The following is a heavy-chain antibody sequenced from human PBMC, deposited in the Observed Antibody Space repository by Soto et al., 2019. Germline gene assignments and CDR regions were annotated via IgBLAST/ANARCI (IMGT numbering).Heavy chain of an antibody. CDR2: IYYSGST. D-gene: IGHD2-2*01. Sequence: SETLSLTCTVSGGSISSYYWSWIRQSPGKGLEWIGHIYYSGSTNYNPSLKSRVAVSVHTSKSQFSLKLSSVTAADTAVYYCARDMGGASCYYGMDVWGQGTTVTVSS. J-gene: IGHJ6*02. V-gene: IGHV4-59*01. CDR3: ARDMGGASCYYGMDV. CDR1: GGSISSYY.